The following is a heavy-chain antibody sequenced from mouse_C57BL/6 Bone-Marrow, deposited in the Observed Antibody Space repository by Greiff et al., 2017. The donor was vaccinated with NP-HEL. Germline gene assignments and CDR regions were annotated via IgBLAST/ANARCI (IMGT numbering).Heavy chain of an antibody. V-gene: IGHV3-1*01. CDR1: GYSITSGYD. J-gene: IGHJ4*01. Sequence: EVQVVESGPGMVKPSQSLSLTCTVTGYSITSGYDWHWIRHFPGNKLEWMGYISYSGSTNYNPSLKSRISITHDTSKNHFFLKLNSVTTEDTATYYCARGRYYAMDYWGQGTSVTVSS. CDR2: ISYSGST. CDR3: ARGRYYAMDY.